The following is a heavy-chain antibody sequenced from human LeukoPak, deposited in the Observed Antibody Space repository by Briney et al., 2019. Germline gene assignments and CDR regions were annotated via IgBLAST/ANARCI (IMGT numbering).Heavy chain of an antibody. CDR2: INHSGSI. CDR1: GGSFSGYY. Sequence: SETLSLTCAVYGGSFSGYYWSWIRQPPGKGLEWIGEINHSGSINYNPSLKSRVTISVDTSKNQFSLKLSSVTAADTAVYYCASLLDSSGYYSVPDYWGQGTLVTVSS. V-gene: IGHV4-34*01. CDR3: ASLLDSSGYYSVPDY. J-gene: IGHJ4*02. D-gene: IGHD3-22*01.